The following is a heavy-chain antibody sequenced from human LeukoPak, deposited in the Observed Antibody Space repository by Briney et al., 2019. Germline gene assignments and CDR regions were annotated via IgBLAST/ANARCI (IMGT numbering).Heavy chain of an antibody. V-gene: IGHV3-53*01. CDR3: AKDRDIGYSSGWYNY. D-gene: IGHD6-19*01. CDR1: GFTVSSNY. CDR2: IYSGGST. Sequence: GGSLRLSCAASGFTVSSNYMSWVRQAPGKGLEWVSVIYSGGSTYYADSVKGRFTISRDNSKNTLYLQMNSLRAEDTAVYYCAKDRDIGYSSGWYNYWGQGTLVTVSS. J-gene: IGHJ4*02.